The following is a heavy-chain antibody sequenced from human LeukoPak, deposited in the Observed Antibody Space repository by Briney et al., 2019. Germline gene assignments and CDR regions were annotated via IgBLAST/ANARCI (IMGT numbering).Heavy chain of an antibody. CDR1: GGSISSSNW. Sequence: PSGTLSLTCAVSGGSISSSNWWSWVRQPPGKGLEWIGEIYHSGSTNYNPSLKSRVTISVDKSKNQFSLKLSSVTAADTAVYYCARDRRVEAAYYGISAPLYYYYGMDVWGKGTTVTVSS. J-gene: IGHJ6*04. D-gene: IGHD3-9*01. CDR2: IYHSGST. V-gene: IGHV4-4*02. CDR3: ARDRRVEAAYYGISAPLYYYYGMDV.